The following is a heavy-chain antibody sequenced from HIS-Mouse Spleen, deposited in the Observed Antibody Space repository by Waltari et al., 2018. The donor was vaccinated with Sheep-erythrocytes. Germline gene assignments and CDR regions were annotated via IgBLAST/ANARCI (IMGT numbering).Heavy chain of an antibody. CDR3: ARDEGTYYDFWSGYPPSYYFDY. D-gene: IGHD3-3*01. V-gene: IGHV4-39*07. CDR2: IYYSGST. J-gene: IGHJ4*02. Sequence: QLQLQESGPGLVKPSETLSLTCTVSGGSISSSRSYCGWIRQPPGKGLEWIGSIYYSGSTYYNPSLKSRVTISVDTSKNQFSLKLSSVTAADTAVYYCARDEGTYYDFWSGYPPSYYFDYWGQGTLVTVSS. CDR1: GGSISSSRSY.